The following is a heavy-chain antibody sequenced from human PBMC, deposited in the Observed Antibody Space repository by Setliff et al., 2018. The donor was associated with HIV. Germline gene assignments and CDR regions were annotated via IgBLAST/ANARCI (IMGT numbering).Heavy chain of an antibody. CDR2: ISGSGGST. CDR1: GFTFSSYA. D-gene: IGHD3-16*01. V-gene: IGHV3-23*01. Sequence: GGSLRLSCAASGFTFSSYAMSWVRQAPGKGLEWVSGISGSGGSTYYADSVKGRFTISRDNAKNSLYLQMNSLRAEDTAVYYCARERVGALDYWGQGVLVTVSS. CDR3: ARERVGALDY. J-gene: IGHJ4*02.